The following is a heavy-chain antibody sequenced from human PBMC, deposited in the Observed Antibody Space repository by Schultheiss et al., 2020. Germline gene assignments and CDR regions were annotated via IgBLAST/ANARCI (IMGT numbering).Heavy chain of an antibody. CDR1: GFTFSSYS. J-gene: IGHJ6*02. D-gene: IGHD6-13*01. CDR2: ISSSRSTI. Sequence: GESLKISCAASGFTFSSYSMNWVRQAPGKGLEWVSSISSSRSTIYYADSVKGRFTISRDNAKNSLYLQMNSLRAEDTAVYYCARYPYSRETYYYYGMDVWGQGTTVTVSS. V-gene: IGHV3-48*01. CDR3: ARYPYSRETYYYYGMDV.